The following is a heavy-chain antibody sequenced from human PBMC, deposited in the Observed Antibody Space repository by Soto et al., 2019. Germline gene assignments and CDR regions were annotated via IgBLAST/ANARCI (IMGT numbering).Heavy chain of an antibody. CDR1: GYTFTSND. Sequence: QVQLVQSGAEVKKPGASVKVSCKASGYTFTSNDINWVRQAPGQGLEWMGWMNPNSGNTGYAQKFQGRVTMTRNTSISTAYMELSSVGSEDTAVYYCARGRVARNWFDPWGQGTPVTVSS. CDR2: MNPNSGNT. V-gene: IGHV1-8*01. J-gene: IGHJ5*02. CDR3: ARGRVARNWFDP. D-gene: IGHD2-15*01.